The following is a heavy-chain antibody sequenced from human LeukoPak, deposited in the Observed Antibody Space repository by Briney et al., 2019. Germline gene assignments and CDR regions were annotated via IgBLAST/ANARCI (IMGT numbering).Heavy chain of an antibody. CDR3: VRVEYSSSYYFDS. CDR1: GDTVSTNTAA. CDR2: TYYRSTWYT. Sequence: SGPTLVKPSQTLSLTCAISGDTVSTNTAAWHWIRQSPSRGLEWLGRTYYRSTWYTHYGLSVEGRITINPDTSKNQFSLHLNSVTPEDTGVYYCVRVEYSSSYYFDSWGQGTLVAVSS. V-gene: IGHV6-1*01. J-gene: IGHJ4*02. D-gene: IGHD6-6*01.